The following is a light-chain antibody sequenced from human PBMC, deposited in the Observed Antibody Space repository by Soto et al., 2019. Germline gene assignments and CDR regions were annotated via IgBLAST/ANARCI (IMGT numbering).Light chain of an antibody. CDR2: ENN. CDR3: GTWDSSLSVWV. J-gene: IGLJ3*02. Sequence: QSVLTQPPSVSAAPGQKVTISCSGSSSNIGNNYVSWYQQYPRTAPNVLIYENNERPSGIPDRFSGSKSGTSATLGITGLQTGDEADYYCGTWDSSLSVWVFGTGTKLTVL. V-gene: IGLV1-51*02. CDR1: SSNIGNNY.